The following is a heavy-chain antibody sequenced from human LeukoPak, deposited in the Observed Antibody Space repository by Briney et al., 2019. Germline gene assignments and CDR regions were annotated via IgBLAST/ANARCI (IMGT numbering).Heavy chain of an antibody. Sequence: GSLRLSCAASGFTFSSYSMNWVRQAPGKGLEWVSSISSSSSYIYYADSVKGRFTISRDNAKNSLYLQMNSLRAEDTAVYYCARDGGSCSGGSCPNWFDPWGQGTLVTVSS. V-gene: IGHV3-21*01. CDR2: ISSSSSYI. J-gene: IGHJ5*02. CDR3: ARDGGSCSGGSCPNWFDP. D-gene: IGHD2-15*01. CDR1: GFTFSSYS.